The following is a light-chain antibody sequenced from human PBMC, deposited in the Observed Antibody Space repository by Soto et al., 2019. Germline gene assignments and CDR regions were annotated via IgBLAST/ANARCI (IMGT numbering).Light chain of an antibody. Sequence: DIQMTQSPSTLYASVGDRFTITFRASQSISSWLAWYQQKPGKAPKLLIYKASSLESGVPSRFSGSGSGTEFTLTISSLQPDDFATYYCQQYDTYWTFGQGTKVDIK. CDR3: QQYDTYWT. J-gene: IGKJ1*01. CDR2: KAS. V-gene: IGKV1-5*03. CDR1: QSISSW.